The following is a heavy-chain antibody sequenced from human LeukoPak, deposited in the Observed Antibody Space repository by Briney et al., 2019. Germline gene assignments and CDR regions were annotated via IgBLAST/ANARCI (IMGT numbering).Heavy chain of an antibody. V-gene: IGHV3-21*01. CDR3: ASTYSTDDFDY. J-gene: IGHJ4*02. D-gene: IGHD6-13*01. CDR1: GFTFSSYS. Sequence: GGSLRLSCAASGFTFSSYSMNWVRQAPGKGLEWVSSISSSSSYIYYADSVKGRFTISRDNAKDSLYLQMNSLRAEDTAVYYCASTYSTDDFDYWGQGTLVTVSS. CDR2: ISSSSSYI.